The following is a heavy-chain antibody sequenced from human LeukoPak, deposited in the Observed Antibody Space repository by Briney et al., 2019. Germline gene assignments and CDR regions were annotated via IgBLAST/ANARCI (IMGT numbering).Heavy chain of an antibody. CDR3: AKGVIAATGAFDI. Sequence: GGSLRLSCAASGFTFSSYGMHWVRQAPGKGLEWVAVIWYDGSNKYYADSVKGRFTISRDNSKNTLYLQMNSLRAEDTAVYYCAKGVIAATGAFDIWGQGTMVTVSS. V-gene: IGHV3-33*06. D-gene: IGHD2-15*01. CDR1: GFTFSSYG. CDR2: IWYDGSNK. J-gene: IGHJ3*02.